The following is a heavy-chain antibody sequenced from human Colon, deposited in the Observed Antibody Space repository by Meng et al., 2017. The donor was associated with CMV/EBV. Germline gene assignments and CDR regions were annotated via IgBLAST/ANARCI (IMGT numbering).Heavy chain of an antibody. CDR2: IKSKTEGGTA. V-gene: IGHV3-15*01. D-gene: IGHD5-18*01. J-gene: IGHJ4*02. Sequence: GESLKISCAASGFTFSYAWMSWVRQAPGKGLEWVGRIKSKTEGGTADYVPSLKGRLTISRDNSMNTLHLQMNSLRAEDTAVYYCAKSLVDTAMDLDEWSQETLVTVSS. CDR1: GFTFSYAW. CDR3: AKSLVDTAMDLDE.